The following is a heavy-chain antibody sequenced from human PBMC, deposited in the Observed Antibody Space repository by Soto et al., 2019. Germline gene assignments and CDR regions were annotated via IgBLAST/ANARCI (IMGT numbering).Heavy chain of an antibody. CDR2: ISWNSGNI. V-gene: IGHV3-9*01. CDR3: AREIYDTSDY. D-gene: IGHD3-9*01. CDR1: GFSFDVYA. J-gene: IGHJ4*02. Sequence: GGSLRLSCAASGFSFDVYAMHWVRQAPGKGLEWVSGISWNSGNIGYADSVKGRFTISRDNAKNSLYLQMNSLRAEDTAVYYCAREIYDTSDYWGQGT.